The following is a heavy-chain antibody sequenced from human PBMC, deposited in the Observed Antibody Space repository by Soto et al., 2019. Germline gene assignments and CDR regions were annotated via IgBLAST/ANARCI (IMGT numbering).Heavy chain of an antibody. CDR1: AGSFSHYY. D-gene: IGHD6-19*01. CDR2: IKHGGSS. V-gene: IGHV4-34*01. J-gene: IGHJ3*02. CDR3: ARGGSRDWQVALDI. Sequence: QVQQQPWGAGLLKPSETLSLTCTVYAGSFSHYYWNWIRQSPGKGLEWIGKIKHGGSSSYNPSLRRRVSISVDMSKYQFSLTLRSVTAAATSVYYCARGGSRDWQVALDICGQGTMVPFSS.